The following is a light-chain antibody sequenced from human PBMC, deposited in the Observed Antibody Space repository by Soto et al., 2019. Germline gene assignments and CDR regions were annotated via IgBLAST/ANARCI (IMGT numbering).Light chain of an antibody. CDR3: QQSYSSPLT. J-gene: IGKJ1*01. CDR1: QNIKNH. V-gene: IGKV1-39*01. Sequence: DIPMTQFPSSLPASVGDRVTITCRASQNIKNHLHWYQQKTGKAPSILIYAASSLQSGVPSRFSGGGSETDFTLTISSLQPEDFATYYCQQSYSSPLTFGQGTKVEIK. CDR2: AAS.